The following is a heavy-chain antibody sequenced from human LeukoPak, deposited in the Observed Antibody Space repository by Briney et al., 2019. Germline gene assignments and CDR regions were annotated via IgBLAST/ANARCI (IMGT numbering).Heavy chain of an antibody. Sequence: SETLSLTCAVYGGSFSAYYWSWIRQPPGKGLEWFGEINHVGSTNYNPSLKSRVTISVDTSKNQFSLKLSSVTAADTAVYYCASDDLGIAAAGSGDYYYGMDVWGQGTTVTVSS. CDR3: ASDDLGIAAAGSGDYYYGMDV. V-gene: IGHV4-34*01. J-gene: IGHJ6*02. D-gene: IGHD6-13*01. CDR2: INHVGST. CDR1: GGSFSAYY.